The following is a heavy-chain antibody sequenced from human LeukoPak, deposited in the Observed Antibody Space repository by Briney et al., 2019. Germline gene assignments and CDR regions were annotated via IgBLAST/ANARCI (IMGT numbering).Heavy chain of an antibody. CDR3: ARRHFWSGKGYFDY. CDR1: GGSFSGYY. J-gene: IGHJ4*02. Sequence: SETLSLTCAVYGGSFSGYYWSWIRQPPGKGLEWIGEINHSGSTNYNPSLKSRVTISVDTSKNQFSLKLGSVTAADTAVYYCARRHFWSGKGYFDYWGQGTLVTVSS. CDR2: INHSGST. D-gene: IGHD3-3*02. V-gene: IGHV4-34*01.